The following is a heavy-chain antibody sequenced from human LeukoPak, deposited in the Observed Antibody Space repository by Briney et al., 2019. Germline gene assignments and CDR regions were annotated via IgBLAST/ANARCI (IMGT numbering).Heavy chain of an antibody. CDR1: EFTFSSYW. D-gene: IGHD3-16*01. Sequence: GGSLRLSCAASEFTFSSYWMSWVRQAPGKGLEWVANIKLDGSVGYYVDSVRGRFTISRDNAKNSLYLQMSNLRAEDTAVYFCARGGGLDVWGQGATVTVSS. CDR3: ARGGGLDV. J-gene: IGHJ6*02. V-gene: IGHV3-7*03. CDR2: IKLDGSVG.